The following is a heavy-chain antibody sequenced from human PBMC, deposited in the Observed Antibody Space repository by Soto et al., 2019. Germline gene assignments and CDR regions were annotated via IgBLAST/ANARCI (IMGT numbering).Heavy chain of an antibody. CDR2: ISAYNGNT. CDR3: ARVRDPYSSGFYYYYGMDV. CDR1: GYTFTSYG. D-gene: IGHD6-19*01. Sequence: ASVKVSCKASGYTFTSYGISWVRQAPGQGLEWMGWISAYNGNTNYAQKLQGRVTMTTDTSTSTAYMELRSLRSDDTAVYYCARVRDPYSSGFYYYYGMDVWGQGTTVTVSS. V-gene: IGHV1-18*01. J-gene: IGHJ6*02.